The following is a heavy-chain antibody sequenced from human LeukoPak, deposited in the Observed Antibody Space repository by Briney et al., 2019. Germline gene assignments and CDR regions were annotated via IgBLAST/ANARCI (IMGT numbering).Heavy chain of an antibody. Sequence: GGSLRLSCAASGFTFSSYSMNWVRQAPGKGLEWVSSISSSSSYIYYADSVKGRFTISRDNAKNSLYLQMNSLRAEDTAVYYSARGGRGSGSYRGLIDYWGQGTLVTVSS. CDR1: GFTFSSYS. D-gene: IGHD1-26*01. CDR3: ARGGRGSGSYRGLIDY. V-gene: IGHV3-21*01. J-gene: IGHJ4*02. CDR2: ISSSSSYI.